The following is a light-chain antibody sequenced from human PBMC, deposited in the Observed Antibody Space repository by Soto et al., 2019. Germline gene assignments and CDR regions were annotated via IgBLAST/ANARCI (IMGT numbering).Light chain of an antibody. Sequence: QSVLTQPPSASGTPGQRVTFSCSGSNSNIGSNTVNWYQQFPGTAPKLLIYSNNQRPSGVPDRFSGSKSGTSASLAISGLQSEDEADYYCTAWDDSLNGVVFGGGTKLTVL. V-gene: IGLV1-44*01. CDR1: NSNIGSNT. J-gene: IGLJ2*01. CDR2: SNN. CDR3: TAWDDSLNGVV.